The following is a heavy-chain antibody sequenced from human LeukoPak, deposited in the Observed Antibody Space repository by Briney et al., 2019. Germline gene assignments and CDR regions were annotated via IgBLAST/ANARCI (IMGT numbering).Heavy chain of an antibody. CDR1: GLTFSSYA. CDR3: ASVPGYSSGWYDY. J-gene: IGHJ4*02. CDR2: ISSSSTTI. D-gene: IGHD6-19*01. Sequence: GGSLRLPCAASGLTFSSYAMNWVRQAPGKGLEWVSYISSSSTTIYYADSVKGRFTISRDNAKNSLYLQMNSLRAEDTAVYYCASVPGYSSGWYDYWGQGTLVTVSS. V-gene: IGHV3-48*04.